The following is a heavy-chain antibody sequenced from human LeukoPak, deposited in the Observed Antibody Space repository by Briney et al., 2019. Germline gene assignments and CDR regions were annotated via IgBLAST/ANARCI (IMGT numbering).Heavy chain of an antibody. D-gene: IGHD3-22*01. Sequence: RPGGSLRLSCAASGFTFSSYAMHWVRQAPGKGLEWVAVISYDGSNKYYADSVKGRFTISRDNSKNTLYLQMNSLRAEDTAVYYCATQYYYDSSGYNLDYWGQGTLVTVSS. V-gene: IGHV3-30-3*01. CDR2: ISYDGSNK. CDR3: ATQYYYDSSGYNLDY. J-gene: IGHJ4*02. CDR1: GFTFSSYA.